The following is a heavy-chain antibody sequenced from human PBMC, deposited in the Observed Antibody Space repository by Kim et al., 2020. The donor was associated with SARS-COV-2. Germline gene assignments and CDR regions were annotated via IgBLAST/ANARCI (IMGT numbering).Heavy chain of an antibody. D-gene: IGHD5-12*01. CDR2: IYHSGST. J-gene: IGHJ6*02. CDR1: GYSISGGYY. V-gene: IGHV4-38-2*02. CDR3: ARERRDGYNSRGMDV. Sequence: SETLSLTCIVSGYSISGGYYWGWIRQPPGKGLEWIGNIYHSGSTYYNPSLKSRVTISVDTSKNQFSLKLSSVTAADTAVYYCARERRDGYNSRGMDVWGQGTTVTVSS.